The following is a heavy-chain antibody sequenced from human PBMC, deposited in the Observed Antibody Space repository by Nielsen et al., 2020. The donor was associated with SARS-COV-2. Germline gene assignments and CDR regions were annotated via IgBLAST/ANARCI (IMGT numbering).Heavy chain of an antibody. D-gene: IGHD3-10*02. CDR1: GYSFTSYW. CDR3: ALLWSGTRGMDV. V-gene: IGHV5-10-1*01. Sequence: GESLKISCKGSGYSFTSYWISWVRQMPGKGLEWMGRIDPSDSYTNYSPSFQGHVTISADKSICTAYLQWSSLKASDTAMYYCALLWSGTRGMDVWGQGTTVTVSS. J-gene: IGHJ6*02. CDR2: IDPSDSYT.